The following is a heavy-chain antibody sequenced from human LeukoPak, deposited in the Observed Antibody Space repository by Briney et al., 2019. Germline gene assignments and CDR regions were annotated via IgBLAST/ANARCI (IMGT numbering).Heavy chain of an antibody. V-gene: IGHV1-69*05. D-gene: IGHD6-19*01. CDR3: ARHRYSSGSPFDY. J-gene: IGHJ4*02. Sequence: SVKVSCKASGGTFSSYAISWVRQAPGQGLEWMGGIIPIFGTANYAQKFQGRVTITTDESTSTAYMELSSLRSEDTAVYYCARHRYSSGSPFDYWGQGTLVTVSS. CDR1: GGTFSSYA. CDR2: IIPIFGTA.